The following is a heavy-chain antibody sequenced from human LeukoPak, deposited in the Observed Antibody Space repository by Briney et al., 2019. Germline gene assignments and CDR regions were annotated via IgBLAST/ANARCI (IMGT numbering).Heavy chain of an antibody. V-gene: IGHV3-20*01. CDR1: GFTFDDYG. CDR2: INWNGGST. CDR3: ARKSGVNDAFDI. Sequence: GGSLRLSCAASGFTFDDYGMSWARQAPGKGLEWVSGINWNGGSTGYADSVKGRFTISTDNAKNSLYLQMNSLRAEDTALYHCARKSGVNDAFDIWGQGTMVTVSS. D-gene: IGHD3-10*01. J-gene: IGHJ3*02.